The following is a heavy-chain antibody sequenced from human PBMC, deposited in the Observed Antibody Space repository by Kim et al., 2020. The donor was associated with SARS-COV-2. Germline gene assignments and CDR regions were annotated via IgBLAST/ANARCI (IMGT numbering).Heavy chain of an antibody. V-gene: IGHV3-23*01. Sequence: GGSLRLFCAASGVTLGNYAMSWVRQAPGKGPEWVSAISTDGYDKFYADSVKGRFTISRDNSKNTLSVQMNSLRAEDTAIYYCTKRDSGNSWNPDNLWGQG. D-gene: IGHD3-3*01. CDR1: GVTLGNYA. J-gene: IGHJ5*02. CDR2: ISTDGYDK. CDR3: TKRDSGNSWNPDNL.